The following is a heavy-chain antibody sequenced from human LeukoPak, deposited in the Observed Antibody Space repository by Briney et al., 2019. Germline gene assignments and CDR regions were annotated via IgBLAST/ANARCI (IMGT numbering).Heavy chain of an antibody. D-gene: IGHD1-26*01. CDR1: GGSISSYY. CDR3: ASTPTSSGSYFWFDP. J-gene: IGHJ5*02. V-gene: IGHV4-59*01. Sequence: SETLSLTCTVSGGSISSYYWSWIRQPPGKGLEWIGYIHYSGSTNYNPSLKSRATISVDTSKNQFSLKLSSVTAADTAVYYCASTPTSSGSYFWFDPWGQGTLVTVSS. CDR2: IHYSGST.